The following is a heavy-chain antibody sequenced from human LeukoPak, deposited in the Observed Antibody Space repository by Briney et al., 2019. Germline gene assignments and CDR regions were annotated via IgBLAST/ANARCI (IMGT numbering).Heavy chain of an antibody. Sequence: ASVKVSCKASGYTFTSYYMHWVRQAPGQGLEWMGIINPSGGSTSYAQKFQGRVTITADKSTSTAYMELSSLRSEDTAVYYCARDLTDGQIISRFFDYWGQGTLVTVSS. CDR2: INPSGGST. J-gene: IGHJ4*02. CDR3: ARDLTDGQIISRFFDY. CDR1: GYTFTSYY. V-gene: IGHV1-46*01.